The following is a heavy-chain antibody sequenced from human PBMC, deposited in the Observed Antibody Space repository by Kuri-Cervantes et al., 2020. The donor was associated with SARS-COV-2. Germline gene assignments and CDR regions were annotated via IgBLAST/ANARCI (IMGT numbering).Heavy chain of an antibody. CDR2: INSDGSST. CDR1: GFTFSSYW. J-gene: IGHJ4*02. CDR3: ARVCSGGSCYRY. V-gene: IGHV3-74*01. D-gene: IGHD2-15*01. Sequence: GESLKISCAASGFTFSSYWMHWVRQAPGKGLVWVSRINSDGSSTSYADSVKGRFTISRDNAKNTLYLQMNSLRAEDTAVYYCARVCSGGSCYRYWGQGTLVTVSS.